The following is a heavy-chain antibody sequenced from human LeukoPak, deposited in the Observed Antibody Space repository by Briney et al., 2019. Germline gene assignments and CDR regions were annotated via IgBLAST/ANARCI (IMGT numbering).Heavy chain of an antibody. Sequence: PGGSLRLSCAISGFTFSACELTWVRQAPGKGLEWVSYISRSGSTRYYADSVKGRFTISRDNRKNSLYLQMNSLRTEDTALYYCAKDSGYDFSGWYFDLWGRGTLVTVSS. D-gene: IGHD5-12*01. CDR2: ISRSGSTR. CDR1: GFTFSACE. J-gene: IGHJ2*01. CDR3: AKDSGYDFSGWYFDL. V-gene: IGHV3-48*03.